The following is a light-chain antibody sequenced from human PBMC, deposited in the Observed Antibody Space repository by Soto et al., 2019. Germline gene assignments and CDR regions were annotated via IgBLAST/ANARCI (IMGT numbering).Light chain of an antibody. CDR2: DVS. J-gene: IGLJ3*02. Sequence: QSALTQPASVSGSPGQSITISCTGTSSDVGGYNSVSWYQQHPGKAPKLMIIDVSNRPSGVSNRFPGSKSGNTASLTISGLQAEDEADYYCSSYTSSSTVFAGGTQLTVL. CDR3: SSYTSSSTV. CDR1: SSDVGGYNS. V-gene: IGLV2-14*03.